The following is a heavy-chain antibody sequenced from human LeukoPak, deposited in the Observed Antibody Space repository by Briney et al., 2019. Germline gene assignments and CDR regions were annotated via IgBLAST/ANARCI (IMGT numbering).Heavy chain of an antibody. CDR3: AKDRGSSSSYYFDY. V-gene: IGHV3-30*02. CDR2: IRYDGSNK. CDR1: GFTFSTFE. J-gene: IGHJ4*02. Sequence: GGSLRLSCAASGFTFSTFEMSWVRQAPGKGLEWVAFIRYDGSNKYYADSVKGRFTISRDNSKNTLYLQMNSLRAEDTAVYYCAKDRGSSSSYYFDYWGQGTLVTVSS. D-gene: IGHD6-6*01.